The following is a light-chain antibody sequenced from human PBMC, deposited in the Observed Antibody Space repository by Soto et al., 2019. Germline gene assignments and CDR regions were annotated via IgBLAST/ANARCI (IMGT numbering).Light chain of an antibody. V-gene: IGLV2-14*01. CDR3: ISYTSGTSPYV. CDR1: SSDVGAYNY. J-gene: IGLJ1*01. Sequence: QSALTQPASVSGSPGQSITISCTGTSSDVGAYNYVSWYQQHPGKAPKLIIYEVTNRPSGVSNRFSGSKSGNTASLTISGLQAEDESDYYCISYTSGTSPYVFGTGTKLTVL. CDR2: EVT.